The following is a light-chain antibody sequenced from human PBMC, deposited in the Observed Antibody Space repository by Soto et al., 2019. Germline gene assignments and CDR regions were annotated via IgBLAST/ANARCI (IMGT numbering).Light chain of an antibody. Sequence: QSVLTQPASVSGSPGQSITISCTGTSSDVGGYNYVSWYQHHPGKAPKLMIYDVSNRPSGVSNRFSGSKSGNTASLTISGLQPEVDVDYYCCTYTISNTPQIVVGTGTKDTVL. CDR3: CTYTISNTPQIV. CDR1: SSDVGGYNY. CDR2: DVS. J-gene: IGLJ1*01. V-gene: IGLV2-14*03.